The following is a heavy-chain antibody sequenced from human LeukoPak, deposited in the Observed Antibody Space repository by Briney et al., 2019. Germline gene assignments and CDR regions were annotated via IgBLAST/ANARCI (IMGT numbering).Heavy chain of an antibody. CDR2: IWYGGSNK. CDR3: ASGSGTFSVRGPFDY. J-gene: IGHJ4*02. V-gene: IGHV3-33*01. CDR1: GFTFSSYG. D-gene: IGHD1-26*01. Sequence: GRSLRLSCAASGFTFSSYGMHWVRQAPGKGLEWVAVIWYGGSNKYYADSVKGRFTIPRDNSKNTLYLQMNSLRAEDTAVYYCASGSGTFSVRGPFDYWGQGTLVTVSS.